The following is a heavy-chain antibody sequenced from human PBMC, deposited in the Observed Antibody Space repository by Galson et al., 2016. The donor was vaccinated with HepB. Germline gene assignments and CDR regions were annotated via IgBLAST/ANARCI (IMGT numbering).Heavy chain of an antibody. V-gene: IGHV3-53*01. CDR3: ASAYYHYYYYYAMDV. CDR2: IDGGGST. J-gene: IGHJ6*02. Sequence: SLRLSCAASGFTVSSKYMSWVRQAPGKGLEWVSVIDGGGSTYYADSVKGRFTISRESVRNTLLLQMKSLRAEDTAMYYCASAYYHYYYYYAMDVWGQGTTVTVSS. D-gene: IGHD3-10*01. CDR1: GFTVSSKY.